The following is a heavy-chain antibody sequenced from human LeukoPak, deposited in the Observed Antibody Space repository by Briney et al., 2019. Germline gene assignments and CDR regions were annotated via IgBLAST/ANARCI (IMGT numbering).Heavy chain of an antibody. V-gene: IGHV4-39*07. Sequence: SETLSLTCTVSGGSISSSSYYWGWIRQPPGKGLEWIGSIYYSGSTNYNPSLKRRVTISVDTSKTPFSLKLSSVTAANTAVYYCARAPSRYYYYYMDVWGKGTTVTISS. CDR3: ARAPSRYYYYYMDV. CDR2: IYYSGST. CDR1: GGSISSSSYY. J-gene: IGHJ6*03.